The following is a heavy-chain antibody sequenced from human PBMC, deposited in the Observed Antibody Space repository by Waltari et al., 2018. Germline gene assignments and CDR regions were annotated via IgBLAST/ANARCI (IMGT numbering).Heavy chain of an antibody. J-gene: IGHJ3*02. D-gene: IGHD1-26*01. CDR2: IYYSGST. V-gene: IGHV4-59*01. CDR3: ARQDARLLGATGDAFDI. CDR1: GGSISSYY. Sequence: QVQLQESGPGLVKPSETLSLTCTVSGGSISSYYWSWIRQPPGKGLEWIWYIYYSGSTNYNPSLKSRVTISVDTSKNQFSLKLSSVTAADTAVYYCARQDARLLGATGDAFDIWGQGTMVTVSS.